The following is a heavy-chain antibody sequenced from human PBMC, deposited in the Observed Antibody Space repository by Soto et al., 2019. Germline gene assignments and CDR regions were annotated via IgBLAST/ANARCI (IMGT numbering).Heavy chain of an antibody. V-gene: IGHV3-33*01. D-gene: IGHD1-26*01. J-gene: IGHJ6*02. CDR2: IWYDGSNK. Sequence: GGSLRLSCAASGFTFSSYGMHWVRHAPGKGLEWVAVIWYDGSNKYYADSVKGRFTISRDNSKNTLYLQMNSLRAEDTAVYYCARDRMYSGGATVGSYYGMDVWGQGTTVTVSS. CDR1: GFTFSSYG. CDR3: ARDRMYSGGATVGSYYGMDV.